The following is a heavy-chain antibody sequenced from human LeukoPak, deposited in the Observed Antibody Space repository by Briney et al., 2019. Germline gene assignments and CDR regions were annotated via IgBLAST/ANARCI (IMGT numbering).Heavy chain of an antibody. Sequence: ASVKVSCKASGYTFTSYGITWVRQAPGQGLEWMGWISAYNGNTNYAQKLQGRVTMTTDTSTSTAYMELRSLRSDDTAVYYCARDTYGGKPNDYWGQGTLVTVSS. CDR3: ARDTYGGKPNDY. CDR2: ISAYNGNT. V-gene: IGHV1-18*01. J-gene: IGHJ4*02. D-gene: IGHD4-23*01. CDR1: GYTFTSYG.